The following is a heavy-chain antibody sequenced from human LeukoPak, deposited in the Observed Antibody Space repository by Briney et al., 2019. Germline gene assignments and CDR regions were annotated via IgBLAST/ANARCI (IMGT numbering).Heavy chain of an antibody. CDR3: ARVETGVGPDY. D-gene: IGHD1-26*01. Sequence: PGGSLRLSCAASGFTFSSYWMSWVRQAPGKGLEWIGEINHSGSINHNPSLKSRVTISVDTSKNQFSLKLGSVTAADTAVYYCARVETGVGPDYWGQGTLVTASS. J-gene: IGHJ4*02. V-gene: IGHV4-34*01. CDR2: INHSGSI. CDR1: GFTFSSYW.